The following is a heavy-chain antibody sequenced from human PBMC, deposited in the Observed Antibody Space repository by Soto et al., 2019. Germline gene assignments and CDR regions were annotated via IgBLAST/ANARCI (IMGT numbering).Heavy chain of an antibody. D-gene: IGHD5-18*01. V-gene: IGHV4-39*01. CDR3: ARPVYVDTSMGIKFNWFDP. CDR1: DVSISGTRFY. J-gene: IGHJ5*02. Sequence: SETLSLTCTVSDVSISGTRFYWGWIRQPPGKGLEWIGSVYYSGSTYYNPSLKSRVTISVDASKNQFSLKLTSVTAADTAVYYCARPVYVDTSMGIKFNWFDPWGQGTLVTVST. CDR2: VYYSGST.